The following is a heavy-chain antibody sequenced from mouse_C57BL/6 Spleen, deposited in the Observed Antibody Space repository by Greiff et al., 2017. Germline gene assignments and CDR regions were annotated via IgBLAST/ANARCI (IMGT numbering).Heavy chain of an antibody. CDR3: VRLDEFAY. Sequence: EVKLQESGGGLVQPKGSLKLSCAASGFSFNTYAMNWVRQAPGKGLEWVARIRSKSNNYATYYADSVKDRFTISRDDSESMLYLQMNNLKTEDTAMYYCVRLDEFAYWGQGTLVTVSA. CDR1: GFSFNTYA. V-gene: IGHV10-1*01. CDR2: IRSKSNNYAT. J-gene: IGHJ3*01.